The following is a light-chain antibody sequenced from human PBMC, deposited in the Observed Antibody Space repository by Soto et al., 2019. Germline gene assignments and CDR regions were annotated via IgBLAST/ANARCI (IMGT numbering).Light chain of an antibody. Sequence: EIVLTQSPGTLSLSPGERATLSCRASQNVDSNYLAWYQQKPGQAPRIIIFVASGRATGIPDRFSGSGSGTDFTLTISRLEPEDFAVYYCQKYGSLSWTFGQGTKVEIK. J-gene: IGKJ1*01. V-gene: IGKV3-20*01. CDR3: QKYGSLSWT. CDR2: VAS. CDR1: QNVDSNY.